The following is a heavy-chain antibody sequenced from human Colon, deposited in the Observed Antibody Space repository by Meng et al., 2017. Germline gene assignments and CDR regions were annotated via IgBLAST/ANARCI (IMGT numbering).Heavy chain of an antibody. J-gene: IGHJ3*02. CDR2: IDPNSGGT. V-gene: IGHV1-2*02. Sequence: ASVKVSCKASGYTFTDFFMHWLRQAPGQRLEWMGYIDPNSGGTTFAQKFQGRVTMTRDTSISTAYMDLYSMTSDDTAVYYCARGPSSGDFDIWGQGTMVTVSS. D-gene: IGHD4-17*01. CDR3: ARGPSSGDFDI. CDR1: GYTFTDFF.